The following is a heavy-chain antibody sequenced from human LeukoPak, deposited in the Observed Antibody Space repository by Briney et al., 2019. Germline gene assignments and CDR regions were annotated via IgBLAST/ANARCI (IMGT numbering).Heavy chain of an antibody. J-gene: IGHJ4*02. CDR2: INHSGST. CDR3: ARGFVSTTSYFDY. Sequence: SETLSLTCAVYGGSFSGYYWSWIRQPPGKGLEWIGEINHSGSTNYNPSLKSRVTISVDTSKNQFSLKLSSVTAADTAVYYCARGFVSTTSYFDYWDQGTLVTVSS. D-gene: IGHD5/OR15-5a*01. V-gene: IGHV4-34*01. CDR1: GGSFSGYY.